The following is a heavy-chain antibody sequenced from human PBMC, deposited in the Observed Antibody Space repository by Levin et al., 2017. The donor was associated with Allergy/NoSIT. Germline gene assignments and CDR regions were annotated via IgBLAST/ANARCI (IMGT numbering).Heavy chain of an antibody. V-gene: IGHV3-9*01. J-gene: IGHJ3*02. CDR2: ISWNSGSI. CDR3: ARDNIGLPAAFDI. D-gene: IGHD2-2*01. Sequence: SLKISCAASGFTFDDYAMHWVRQAPGKGLEWVSGISWNSGSIGYADSVKGRFTISRDNAKNSLYVQMNSLRTEDTALYYCARDNIGLPAAFDIWGQGTMVIVSS. CDR1: GFTFDDYA.